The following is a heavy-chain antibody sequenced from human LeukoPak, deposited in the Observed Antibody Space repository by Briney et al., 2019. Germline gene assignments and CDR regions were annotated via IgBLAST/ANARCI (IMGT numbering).Heavy chain of an antibody. D-gene: IGHD2-8*01. CDR3: ARPGYCTNGVCRYFDY. CDR2: IYPGDSDT. V-gene: IGHV5-51*01. CDR1: GYSFTSYW. Sequence: GESLKISCKGSGYSFTSYWIGWVRQMPGKGLEWMGIIYPGDSDTRYSPSFQGQVTISADKSISTAYLQWSSLKASDTAMYYCARPGYCTNGVCRYFDYWGQGTLVTVPS. J-gene: IGHJ4*02.